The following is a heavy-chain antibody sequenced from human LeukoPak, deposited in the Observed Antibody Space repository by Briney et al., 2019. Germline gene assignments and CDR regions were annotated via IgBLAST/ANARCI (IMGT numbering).Heavy chain of an antibody. D-gene: IGHD5-18*01. CDR3: ARGDTAMVPLDY. CDR1: GFTFSSYA. J-gene: IGHJ4*02. Sequence: PGGSLRLSCAASGFTFSSYAMHWVRQALGKGLEWVAVISYDGSNKYYADSVKGRFTISRDNSKNTLYLQMNSLRAEDTAVYYCARGDTAMVPLDYWGQGTLVTVSS. V-gene: IGHV3-30*04. CDR2: ISYDGSNK.